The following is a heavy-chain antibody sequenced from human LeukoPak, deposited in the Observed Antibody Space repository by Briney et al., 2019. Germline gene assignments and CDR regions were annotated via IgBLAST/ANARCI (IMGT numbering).Heavy chain of an antibody. J-gene: IGHJ3*02. CDR2: IYSRGNT. CDR3: ARSDGYGLVGI. D-gene: IGHD3-10*01. CDR1: GVSISSGSNY. V-gene: IGHV4-39*07. Sequence: PSETLSLTCSVSGVSISSGSNYWGWIRQPPGKTLEWIGSIYSRGNTYYNPSLKSRVIISIDTAKNHFSLNLSSVTAADTAVYYCARSDGYGLVGIWGQGTMVTVSS.